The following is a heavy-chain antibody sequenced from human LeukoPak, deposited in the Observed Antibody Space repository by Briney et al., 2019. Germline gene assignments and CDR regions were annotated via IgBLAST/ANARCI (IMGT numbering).Heavy chain of an antibody. CDR3: ARDLIRRYFDWLDAFDI. CDR2: IYYSGST. CDR1: GGSISSSSYY. Sequence: SETLSFTCTVSGGSISSSSYYWGWIRQPPGKGLEWIGSIYYSGSTYYNPSLKSRVTISVDTSKNQFSLKLSSVTAADTAVYYCARDLIRRYFDWLDAFDIWGQGTMVTVSS. V-gene: IGHV4-39*07. D-gene: IGHD3-9*01. J-gene: IGHJ3*02.